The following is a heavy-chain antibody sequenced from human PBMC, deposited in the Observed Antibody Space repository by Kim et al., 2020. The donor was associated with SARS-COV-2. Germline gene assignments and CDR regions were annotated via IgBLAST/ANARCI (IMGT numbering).Heavy chain of an antibody. D-gene: IGHD1-1*01. CDR2: TA. CDR3: ARGYPERFDP. J-gene: IGHJ5*02. V-gene: IGHV1-69*01. Sequence: TANYAQKFQGRVTITADESTSTAYMELSSLRSEDTAVYYCARGYPERFDPWGQGTLVTVSS.